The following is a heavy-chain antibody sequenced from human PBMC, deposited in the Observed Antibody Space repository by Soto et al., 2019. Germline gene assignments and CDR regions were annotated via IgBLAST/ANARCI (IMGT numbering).Heavy chain of an antibody. CDR1: GFTFSSYA. J-gene: IGHJ4*02. CDR3: AKCYYDSSGYYPYYFDY. D-gene: IGHD3-22*01. CDR2: ISGSGGST. V-gene: IGHV3-23*01. Sequence: PGGSLRLSGSASGFTFSSYAMSWVRQAPGKGLEWVSAISGSGGSTYYSDSVKGRLTISRDNSKNTLYLQMNSLRAEDTAVYYCAKCYYDSSGYYPYYFDYWGQGTLVTVSS.